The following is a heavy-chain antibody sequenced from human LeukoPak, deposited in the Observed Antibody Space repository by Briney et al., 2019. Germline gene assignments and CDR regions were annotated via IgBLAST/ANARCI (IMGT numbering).Heavy chain of an antibody. J-gene: IGHJ4*02. V-gene: IGHV3-11*03. D-gene: IGHD3-9*01. CDR3: ASGLLTGYPPGDY. Sequence: PGGSLRLSCAASGFTFSDYYMSWIRQAPGKGLEWVSYISSSSSYTNYADSVKGRFTVSRDNAKNSLYLQVNSLRAEDTAVYYCASGLLTGYPPGDYWGQGTLVTVSS. CDR1: GFTFSDYY. CDR2: ISSSSSYT.